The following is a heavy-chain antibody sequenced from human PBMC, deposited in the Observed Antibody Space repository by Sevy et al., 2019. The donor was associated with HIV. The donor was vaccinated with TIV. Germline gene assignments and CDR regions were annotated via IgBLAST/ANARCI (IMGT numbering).Heavy chain of an antibody. CDR3: ARGAGSSNWFDP. CDR2: ISSSSSYI. Sequence: GGSLRLSCAASGFTFSSYSMNWVRQAPGKGLEWVSSISSSSSYIYYADSVKGRFTISRDNDKNSLYLQMNSLRAEDTAVYYCARGAGSSNWFDPWGQGTLVTVSS. V-gene: IGHV3-21*01. J-gene: IGHJ5*02. CDR1: GFTFSSYS. D-gene: IGHD1-26*01.